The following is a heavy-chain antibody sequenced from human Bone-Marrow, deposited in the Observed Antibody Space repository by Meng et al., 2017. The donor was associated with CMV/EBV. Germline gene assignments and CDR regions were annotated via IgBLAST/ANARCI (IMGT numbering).Heavy chain of an antibody. D-gene: IGHD6-13*01. CDR2: INHGGST. Sequence: SCAVYGGSFSGYYWSWIRQPPGKGLEWIGEINHGGSTNNNPSLKSRVTISVDTSKNQFSLKLSSVTAADTAVYYCARGLHPGSSWYYGMDFWGQGTTVTVSS. V-gene: IGHV4-34*01. CDR1: GGSFSGYY. CDR3: ARGLHPGSSWYYGMDF. J-gene: IGHJ6*02.